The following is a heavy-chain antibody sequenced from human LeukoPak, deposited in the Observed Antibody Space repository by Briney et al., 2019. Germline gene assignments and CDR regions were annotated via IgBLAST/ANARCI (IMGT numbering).Heavy chain of an antibody. CDR1: GFTFSSYA. CDR3: ARETPSDAFDY. Sequence: PGRSLRLSCAASGFTFSSYAMHWVRQAPGKGLEWVAVISYDGSNKYYADSVKGRFTISRDNSKNTLYLQMNSLRAEDTAVYYCARETPSDAFDYWGQGTLVTVSS. V-gene: IGHV3-30-3*01. J-gene: IGHJ4*02. CDR2: ISYDGSNK.